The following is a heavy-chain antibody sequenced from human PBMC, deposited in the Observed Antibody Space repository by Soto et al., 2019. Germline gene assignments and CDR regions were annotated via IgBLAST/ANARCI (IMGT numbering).Heavy chain of an antibody. Sequence: ALVKVSCKASGYTFTSYGIHWVRQAPGQRLEWMGWINAANGDTKYSPKFQGRVTITRDTSASTAYMELSSLRSEDTAVYYCVRRHVSATGIDWFDPWGQGTLVTVSS. V-gene: IGHV1-3*01. J-gene: IGHJ5*02. CDR2: INAANGDT. CDR3: VRRHVSATGIDWFDP. D-gene: IGHD6-13*01. CDR1: GYTFTSYG.